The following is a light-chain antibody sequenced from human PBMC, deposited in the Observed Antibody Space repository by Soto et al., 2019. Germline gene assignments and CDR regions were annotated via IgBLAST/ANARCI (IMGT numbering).Light chain of an antibody. V-gene: IGKV3-15*01. CDR2: GAS. Sequence: EIVMTQSPATLSVSPGERATLSCRASQSVSSNLAWYQQKPGQAPRLLIYGASTRATGIPARFSGSGSGTEFTLTISSLQSKDFAVYFCQRYNNWFGPFGQGTKVDIK. CDR3: QRYNNWFGP. J-gene: IGKJ1*01. CDR1: QSVSSN.